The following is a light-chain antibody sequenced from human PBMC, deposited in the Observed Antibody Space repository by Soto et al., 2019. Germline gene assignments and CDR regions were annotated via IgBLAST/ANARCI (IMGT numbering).Light chain of an antibody. CDR2: VAS. CDR1: QDFSNY. Sequence: DMRLTQAQSFLSGAIGDRVTITCRASQDFSNYLAWYQQKPGEAPKLLIYVASTLHSGLPSRFSGSGSGTEFTLTIIRLQPEDFATYYCQQLNSFPLTFGGGTKVDIK. V-gene: IGKV1-9*01. J-gene: IGKJ4*01. CDR3: QQLNSFPLT.